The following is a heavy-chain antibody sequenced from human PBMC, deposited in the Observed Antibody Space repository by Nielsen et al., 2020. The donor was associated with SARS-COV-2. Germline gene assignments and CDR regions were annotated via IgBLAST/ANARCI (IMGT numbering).Heavy chain of an antibody. V-gene: IGHV4-34*09. D-gene: IGHD3-22*01. CDR1: GGSFSGYS. J-gene: IGHJ3*02. CDR3: ARVRITMIVVVDAFDI. Sequence: SETLSLTCAVYGGSFSGYSWTWIRQPPGKGLEWIGEINQSGSTNYNPSLKSRVIISIDTSKNQFSLKLSSVTAADTAVYYCARVRITMIVVVDAFDIWGQGTMVTVSS. CDR2: INQSGST.